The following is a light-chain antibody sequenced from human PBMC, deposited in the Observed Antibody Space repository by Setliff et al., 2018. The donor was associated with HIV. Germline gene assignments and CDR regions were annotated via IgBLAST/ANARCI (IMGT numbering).Light chain of an antibody. J-gene: IGLJ1*01. V-gene: IGLV2-23*02. Sequence: QSVLTQPASVSGSPGQSITISCTGTSSDVGSYNLVSWYQQHPGKAPKLMIYEVTKRPSGVSSRFSGSKSGNTAALTISGLRAEDEGDYYCCSYARGTTYVFGTGTKVTVL. CDR3: CSYARGTTYV. CDR1: SSDVGSYNL. CDR2: EVT.